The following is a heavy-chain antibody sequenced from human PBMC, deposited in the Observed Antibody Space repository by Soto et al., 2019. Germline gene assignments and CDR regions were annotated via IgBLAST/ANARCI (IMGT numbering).Heavy chain of an antibody. V-gene: IGHV3-66*01. J-gene: IGHJ6*03. Sequence: EVQLVESGGGLVQPGGSLRLSCAASGFTVSSNYMSWVRQXPXXGXXXXXVIYSGGSTYXAXSVXGRXTIXRDNSKXXXXXXXXXXXXXXXXXXXXXXXXXXXXXXXXXXXXDVWGKGTTVTVSS. CDR2: IYSGGST. CDR3: XXXXXXXXXXXXXXXXDV. CDR1: GFTVSSNY.